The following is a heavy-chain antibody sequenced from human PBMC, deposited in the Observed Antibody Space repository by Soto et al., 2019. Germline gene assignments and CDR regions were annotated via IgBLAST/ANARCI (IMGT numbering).Heavy chain of an antibody. Sequence: SETLSLTCTVSGGSVSSGSYYWSWIRQPPGKGLEWIGYIYYSGSTNYNPSLKSRVTISVDTSKNQFSLKLSSVTAADTAVYYCARSGVYCSSTSCYYYYGMDVWGQGTKVTV. J-gene: IGHJ6*02. V-gene: IGHV4-61*01. CDR2: IYYSGST. CDR1: GGSVSSGSYY. D-gene: IGHD2-2*01. CDR3: ARSGVYCSSTSCYYYYGMDV.